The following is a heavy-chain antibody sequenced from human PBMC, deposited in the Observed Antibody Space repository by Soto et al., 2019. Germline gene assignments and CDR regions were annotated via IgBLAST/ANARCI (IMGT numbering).Heavy chain of an antibody. J-gene: IGHJ1*01. D-gene: IGHD3-10*01. CDR3: AKDAGRRGAEHLHH. V-gene: IGHV3-9*01. CDR2: ISSNSGSI. Sequence: EVQLVESGGGLVQPGRSLRLSCAASGFTFDDYVMHWVRRAPGKGLEWVSGISSNSGSIDYADSVKGRFTISRDNANNSLHLQMNSLTAQDTALYYCAKDAGRRGAEHLHHWGQGTLVIVSS. CDR1: GFTFDDYV.